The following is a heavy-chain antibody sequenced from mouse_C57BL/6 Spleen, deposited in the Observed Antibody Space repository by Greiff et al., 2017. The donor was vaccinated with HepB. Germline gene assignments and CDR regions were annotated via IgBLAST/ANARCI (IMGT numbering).Heavy chain of an antibody. CDR2: IYPGSGST. CDR3: AGESRASSSVGYSDV. CDR1: GYTFTSYW. Sequence: QVQLQQPGAELVKPGASVKMSCKASGYTFTSYWITWVKQRPGQGLEWIGDIYPGSGSTNYNEKFKSKATLTVDTSSSTAYMQLSSLTSEDSAVYYCAGESRASSSVGYSDVWGTGTTGTVS. D-gene: IGHD1-1*01. V-gene: IGHV1-55*01. J-gene: IGHJ1*03.